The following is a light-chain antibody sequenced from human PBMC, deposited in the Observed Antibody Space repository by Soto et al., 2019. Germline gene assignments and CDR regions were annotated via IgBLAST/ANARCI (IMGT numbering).Light chain of an antibody. CDR2: DAS. Sequence: DIQMTQSPSSLSASVGDRVTITCQASQDISNYLNWYQQKPGKAPKLLIYDASTLETGVPSRFSGSGSGTHFTFTISSLQPEDIGTYYCQQYDNLPPFAFGPGTKVDI. J-gene: IGKJ3*01. V-gene: IGKV1-33*01. CDR3: QQYDNLPPFA. CDR1: QDISNY.